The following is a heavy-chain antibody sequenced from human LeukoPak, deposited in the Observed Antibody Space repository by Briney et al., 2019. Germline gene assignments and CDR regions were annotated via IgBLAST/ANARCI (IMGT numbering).Heavy chain of an antibody. Sequence: GGSLRLSCAASEFSFSTNWMHWVRLTPGKGPEWVAELNEDGSVKYYVDSVKGRFTISRDNARSLLFLQMYNLRSEDTGVYFCANVPRSTVSYWGRGTLVTVSS. CDR2: LNEDGSVK. CDR1: EFSFSTNW. J-gene: IGHJ4*02. V-gene: IGHV3-7*01. D-gene: IGHD2-15*01. CDR3: ANVPRSTVSY.